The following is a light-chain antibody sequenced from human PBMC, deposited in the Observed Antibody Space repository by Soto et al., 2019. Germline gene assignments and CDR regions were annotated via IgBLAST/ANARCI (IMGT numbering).Light chain of an antibody. Sequence: EIVLTQSPATLSLSPGERATLSCRASQSVSSYLAWYQQKPGQAPRLLIHDASNRATGIPARFSGSGSGTDFTLTISSLEPEDFAVYYCQQRGNWPLTFGQGTRLEIK. V-gene: IGKV3-11*01. CDR2: DAS. J-gene: IGKJ5*01. CDR1: QSVSSY. CDR3: QQRGNWPLT.